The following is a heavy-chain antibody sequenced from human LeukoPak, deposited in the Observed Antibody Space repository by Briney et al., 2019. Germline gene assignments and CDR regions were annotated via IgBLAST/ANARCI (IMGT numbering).Heavy chain of an antibody. CDR3: ARHYYGSSGDAFDI. V-gene: IGHV4-59*08. CDR1: GGSISSYY. J-gene: IGHJ3*02. D-gene: IGHD3-22*01. Sequence: SETLSLTCTVSGGSISSYYWSWIRQPPGMGLEWIGYISFSGSTNYNPSLKSRVTISVDKSKNQFSLKLSSVTAADTAVYYCARHYYGSSGDAFDIWGQGTMVTVSS. CDR2: ISFSGST.